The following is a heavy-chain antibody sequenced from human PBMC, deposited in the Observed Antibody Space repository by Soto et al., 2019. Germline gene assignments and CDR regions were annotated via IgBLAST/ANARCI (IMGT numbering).Heavy chain of an antibody. CDR3: ARMKIPAALIAFDY. CDR2: VDHTGST. CDR1: GGSFSGYY. D-gene: IGHD2-2*01. Sequence: QVQLQQWGAGLLKPSETLSLTCIVYGGSFSGYYWNWIRQSPGKGLEWIGEVDHTGSTNYNPSLRSRVTISVDTYKNQFSLNLSSVTAADTAVYYCARMKIPAALIAFDYWGQGTVVTVSS. V-gene: IGHV4-34*02. J-gene: IGHJ4*02.